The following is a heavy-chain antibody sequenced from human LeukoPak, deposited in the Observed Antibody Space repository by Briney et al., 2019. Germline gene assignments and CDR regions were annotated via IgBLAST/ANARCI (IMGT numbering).Heavy chain of an antibody. D-gene: IGHD3-22*01. CDR3: ARASAYYGSSGYFSFDP. Sequence: GRSLRLSCAASGFIITSYGMHWVRQAQGKGLEWVAVISQDGRSKKFADSVKGRFTISSDNSKNTLYLHMDSLRAEDTAVYYCARASAYYGSSGYFSFDPWGQGTLVTVAS. CDR1: GFIITSYG. V-gene: IGHV3-30*04. J-gene: IGHJ5*02. CDR2: ISQDGRSK.